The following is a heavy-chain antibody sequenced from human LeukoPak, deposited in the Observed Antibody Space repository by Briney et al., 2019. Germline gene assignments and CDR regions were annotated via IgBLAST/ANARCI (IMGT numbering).Heavy chain of an antibody. V-gene: IGHV1-18*01. CDR1: GYTFTSYG. CDR3: ATLLGEYYYDSSGYYYDY. J-gene: IGHJ4*02. CDR2: ISAYNGNT. Sequence: GASVKVSCKASGYTFTSYGISWMRQAPGQGLEWMGWISAYNGNTNYAQKLQGRVTMTADTSTSTAYMELRSLRSDDTAVYYCATLLGEYYYDSSGYYYDYWGQGTLVTVSS. D-gene: IGHD3-22*01.